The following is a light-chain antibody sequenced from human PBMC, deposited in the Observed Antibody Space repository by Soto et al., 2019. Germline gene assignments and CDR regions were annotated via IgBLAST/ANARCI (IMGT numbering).Light chain of an antibody. CDR1: SSDIGTYNF. Sequence: QSVLTQPASVSGSPGQSITISCTGTSSDIGTYNFVSWYQQHPGKAPKFIIYDDIKRPSGVSNRFSGSKSGNTASLTISGLQAEDEADYYCCSYAGTGTDNYVFGSGTKLTVL. V-gene: IGLV2-23*01. J-gene: IGLJ1*01. CDR3: CSYAGTGTDNYV. CDR2: DDI.